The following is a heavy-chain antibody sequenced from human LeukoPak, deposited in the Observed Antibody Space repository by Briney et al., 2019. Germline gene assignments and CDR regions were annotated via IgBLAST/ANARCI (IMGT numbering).Heavy chain of an antibody. J-gene: IGHJ4*02. CDR2: IYTSGST. V-gene: IGHV4-4*07. Sequence: SETLSLTCTVSGGSISSYYWSWIRQPAGKGLKWIGRIYTSGSTNYNPSLKSRVTISVDTSKNQVSLQLNSVTAADTAVYYCAGYCGGGSCADSWGQGTLVTVSS. CDR3: AGYCGGGSCADS. D-gene: IGHD2-15*01. CDR1: GGSISSYY.